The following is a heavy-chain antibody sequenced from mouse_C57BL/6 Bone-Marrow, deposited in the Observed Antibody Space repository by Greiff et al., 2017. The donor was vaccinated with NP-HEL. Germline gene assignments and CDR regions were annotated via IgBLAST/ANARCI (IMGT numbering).Heavy chain of an antibody. V-gene: IGHV1-63*01. CDR2: IYPGGGYT. D-gene: IGHD1-1*01. Sequence: VQLQQSGAELVRPGTSVKMSCKASGYTFTNYWIGWAKQRPGHGLEWIGDIYPGGGYTNYNEKFKGKATLTADKSSSTAYMQFSSLTSEDSAIYYCARGYYGSSYFYYFDYWGQGTTLTVSS. J-gene: IGHJ2*01. CDR3: ARGYYGSSYFYYFDY. CDR1: GYTFTNYW.